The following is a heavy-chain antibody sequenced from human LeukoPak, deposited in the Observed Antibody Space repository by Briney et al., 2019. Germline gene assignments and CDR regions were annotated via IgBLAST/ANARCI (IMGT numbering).Heavy chain of an antibody. V-gene: IGHV3-66*01. CDR2: IYSGGST. CDR3: ARENTMPRGVPRGFDI. D-gene: IGHD3-10*01. Sequence: GGSLRLSCAASGFTVSSNYMNWVRQAPGRGLEWVSVIYSGGSTDYADSVKGRSTISRDNSKNTLYLQLNGLRAEDTAVYYCARENTMPRGVPRGFDIWGQGTMVTVSS. CDR1: GFTVSSNY. J-gene: IGHJ3*02.